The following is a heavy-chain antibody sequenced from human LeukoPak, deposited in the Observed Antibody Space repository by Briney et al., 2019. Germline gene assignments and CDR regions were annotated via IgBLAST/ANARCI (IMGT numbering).Heavy chain of an antibody. D-gene: IGHD3-16*01. Sequence: ASVKVSCKASGYTFTGYYMYWVRQGPGQGVEWMGWINPNSGGTNYAQKSQGRVTMTRDTSISTAYMELSRLRSDDTAVYYCARDHVTAYGMDVWGQGTTVTVSS. V-gene: IGHV1-2*02. CDR2: INPNSGGT. CDR1: GYTFTGYY. J-gene: IGHJ6*02. CDR3: ARDHVTAYGMDV.